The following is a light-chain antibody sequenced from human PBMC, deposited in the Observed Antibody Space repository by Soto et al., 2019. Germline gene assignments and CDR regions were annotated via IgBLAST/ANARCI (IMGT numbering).Light chain of an antibody. V-gene: IGKV1-13*02. Sequence: IQMTQSPSSLSVSVTDRVTITCRASQDIGNDLGWYQQRPGEAPELLLYDASSLESGVPQRFSGSGSGTEFTLTISSLQTDDFSTYYCQQYHSYWTFGQGTKVDIK. J-gene: IGKJ1*01. CDR2: DAS. CDR3: QQYHSYWT. CDR1: QDIGND.